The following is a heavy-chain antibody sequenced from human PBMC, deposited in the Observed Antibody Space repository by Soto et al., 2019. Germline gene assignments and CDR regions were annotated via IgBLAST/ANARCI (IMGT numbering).Heavy chain of an antibody. J-gene: IGHJ4*02. CDR1: GFTVSNNY. CDR2: IQGGGSI. CDR3: ARGEGSGSNALGY. D-gene: IGHD3-10*01. V-gene: IGHV3-66*01. Sequence: EVLLEESGGGLVQPGGSLRLSCAASGFTVSNNYMAWVRQAPGKGLEWVSVIQGGGSISYADSVRDRFTISRDSSKNTVLLYMNSLRSEDTAVYFCARGEGSGSNALGYWGQGTLVTVSS.